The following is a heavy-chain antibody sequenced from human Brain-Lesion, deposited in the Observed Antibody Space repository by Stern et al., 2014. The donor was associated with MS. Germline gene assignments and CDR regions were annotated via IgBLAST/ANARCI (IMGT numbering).Heavy chain of an antibody. D-gene: IGHD2-15*01. CDR3: AGEEDIRYCSGGSCTGNWFDP. Sequence: QVQLQESGPGLVKPSETLSLTCTVAGGSVSSTSYAWAWIRQPPGKGLEWIGTIYYSGKTYYSPSLKSRLTISLATPKNLFSLQLGSVTAADTAVYYCAGEEDIRYCSGGSCTGNWFDPWGQGTLVTVSS. V-gene: IGHV4-39*02. CDR2: IYYSGKT. CDR1: GGSVSSTSYA. J-gene: IGHJ5*02.